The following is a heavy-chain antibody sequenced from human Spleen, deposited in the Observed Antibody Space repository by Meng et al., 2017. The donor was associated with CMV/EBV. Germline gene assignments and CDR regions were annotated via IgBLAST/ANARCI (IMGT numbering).Heavy chain of an antibody. CDR1: DGLPQRDDYY. D-gene: IGHD5-12*01. J-gene: IGHJ4*02. Sequence: QVQLQEAGPGLVKHSQTLSLTWTVSDGLPQRDDYYLSWIRQPPGKGLEWIGYIHYSGTTYYNPSLKSRNVISHDTSKNQFSLNQNSVTAADAAVYYCARDSPGGYGYFDSWGQGTLVTVSS. CDR3: ARDSPGGYGYFDS. CDR2: IHYSGTT. V-gene: IGHV4-30-4*01.